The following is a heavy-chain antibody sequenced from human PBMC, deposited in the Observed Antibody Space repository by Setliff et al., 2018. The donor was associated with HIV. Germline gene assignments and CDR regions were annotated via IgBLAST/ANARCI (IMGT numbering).Heavy chain of an antibody. CDR2: ISYDGNNK. CDR3: ARRGGLRMAVVGYFDY. J-gene: IGHJ4*02. D-gene: IGHD6-19*01. Sequence: GGSLRLSCAASGFTFSSYSMHWVRQAPGKGLELVAIISYDGNNKYYADSVKGRFTISRDNSKNTLYLQMNSLGAEDTAVYYCARRGGLRMAVVGYFDYWGQGTLVTVSS. V-gene: IGHV3-30*01. CDR1: GFTFSSYS.